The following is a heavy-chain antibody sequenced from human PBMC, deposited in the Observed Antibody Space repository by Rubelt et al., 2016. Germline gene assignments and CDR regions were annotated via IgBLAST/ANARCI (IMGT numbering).Heavy chain of an antibody. CDR2: IKQDGSEK. Sequence: EVQLVESGGGLVQPGGSLRLSCAASGFTFSSYWMSWVRQAPGKGLEWVANIKQDGSEKYFVDSVKGRFTSSRDNAKNSLYLQMNSLRAEATAVYYCATGEYYGDYTFYFDYWGQGTLVTVSS. CDR1: GFTFSSYW. J-gene: IGHJ4*02. V-gene: IGHV3-7*01. CDR3: ATGEYYGDYTFYFDY. D-gene: IGHD4-17*01.